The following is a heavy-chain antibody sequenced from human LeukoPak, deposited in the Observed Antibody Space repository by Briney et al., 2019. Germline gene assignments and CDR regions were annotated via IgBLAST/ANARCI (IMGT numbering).Heavy chain of an antibody. CDR1: GYTFTSYG. J-gene: IGHJ6*02. V-gene: IGHV1-18*01. Sequence: AAVKVSCKASGYTFTSYGISWVRQARGQGREWMGWISAYNGNTNYAQKLQGRVTMTTDTSTSTAYMELRSLRSDDTAVYSCARDLLTYGMDVWGQGTTVTVSS. CDR3: ARDLLTYGMDV. CDR2: ISAYNGNT.